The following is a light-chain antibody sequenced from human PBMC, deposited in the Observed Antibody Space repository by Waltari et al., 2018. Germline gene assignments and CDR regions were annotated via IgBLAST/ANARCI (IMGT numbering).Light chain of an antibody. CDR3: MQILQTPRT. CDR2: LAF. Sequence: EIVLTQSPLSLSVSPGEPATISCRSDQSLLHRNGYNYFNWYFQRPGQSPQLLIWLAFNRASGVPDRFRATGSGTEFTLSISRVEAEDVGVYFCMQILQTPRTFGQGT. CDR1: QSLLHRNGYNY. J-gene: IGKJ1*01. V-gene: IGKV2-28*01.